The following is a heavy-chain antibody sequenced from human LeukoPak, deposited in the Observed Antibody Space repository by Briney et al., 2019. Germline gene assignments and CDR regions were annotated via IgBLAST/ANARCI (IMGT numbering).Heavy chain of an antibody. J-gene: IGHJ4*02. D-gene: IGHD5-18*01. V-gene: IGHV3-30*18. CDR3: AKAERDTATRH. CDR1: GFTFSSYG. Sequence: GGSLRLSCAASGFTFSSYGMHWVRQAPGKGLEWVAVISYDGSNKYYADPVKGRFTISRDNSKNTLYLQMNSLRAEDTAVYYCAKAERDTATRHWGQGTLVTVSS. CDR2: ISYDGSNK.